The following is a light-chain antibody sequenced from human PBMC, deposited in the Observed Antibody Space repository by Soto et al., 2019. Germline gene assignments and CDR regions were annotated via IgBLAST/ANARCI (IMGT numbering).Light chain of an antibody. CDR3: QQRSNWPPLT. Sequence: EIVLTQSPATLSLSPGERATLSRRASQTSGSYFAWYQQKPGQAPRLLIYDASMRATGTPARFSGSVSGTDFTLTISSLQPEDFAVYYCQQRSNWPPLTFGGGTKVEMK. CDR1: QTSGSY. J-gene: IGKJ4*01. V-gene: IGKV3-11*01. CDR2: DAS.